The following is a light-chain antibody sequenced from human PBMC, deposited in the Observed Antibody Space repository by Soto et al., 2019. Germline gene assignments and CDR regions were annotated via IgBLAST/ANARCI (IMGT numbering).Light chain of an antibody. CDR2: EVI. J-gene: IGLJ1*01. V-gene: IGLV2-14*01. Sequence: QSALAQAACVSGCPGQSITISCTGSSSAVGAYNSVSWYQQHPGKAPKLIIYEVINRPSGVSNRFSGSKSGDTASLAISGLQAEDEAEYYCSSSTSSSPLYVFGSGTKVTVL. CDR1: SSAVGAYNS. CDR3: SSSTSSSPLYV.